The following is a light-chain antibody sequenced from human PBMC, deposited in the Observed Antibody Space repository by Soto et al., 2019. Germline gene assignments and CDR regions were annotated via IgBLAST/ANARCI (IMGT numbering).Light chain of an antibody. CDR3: VLYMGSGISV. CDR2: STN. J-gene: IGLJ3*02. CDR1: SGSVSINYY. V-gene: IGLV8-61*01. Sequence: QTVVTQEPSFSVSPGGTVTLTCGLTSGSVSINYYPSWYQQTPGQAPRTLIYSTNIRSSGVPDRFSGSILGNKGALTITGAQADDESDYYWVLYMGSGISVFGGGTKLTVL.